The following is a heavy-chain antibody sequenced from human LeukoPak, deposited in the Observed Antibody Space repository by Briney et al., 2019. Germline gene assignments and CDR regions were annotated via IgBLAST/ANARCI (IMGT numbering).Heavy chain of an antibody. CDR2: ISSDGSNT. CDR1: GFTLSNYW. J-gene: IGHJ4*02. V-gene: IGHV3-74*01. D-gene: IGHD6-19*01. CDR3: ARGSYNSGWNLVDY. Sequence: GGSLRLSCAASGFTLSNYWMHWVRQAPGKGLVWVSRISSDGSNTNYADSVKGRFTISRDNAKNTLYLQMNSLRVEDTAVYYCARGSYNSGWNLVDYWGQGTLVTVSS.